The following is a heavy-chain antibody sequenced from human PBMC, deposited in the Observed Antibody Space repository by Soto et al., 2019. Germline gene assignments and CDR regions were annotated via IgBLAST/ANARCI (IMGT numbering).Heavy chain of an antibody. V-gene: IGHV1-18*01. D-gene: IGHD6-13*01. Sequence: ASVKVSCKASGYSFTSYGITWVRQTPGQGLEWLGWISAHNGYTKYPQKLQDRITMTKDTSTSTAYMELTSLRSDDTAVYYCARGRGVSSWYETPHYFDSWGQGTQVTVSS. CDR2: ISAHNGYT. CDR3: ARGRGVSSWYETPHYFDS. J-gene: IGHJ4*02. CDR1: GYSFTSYG.